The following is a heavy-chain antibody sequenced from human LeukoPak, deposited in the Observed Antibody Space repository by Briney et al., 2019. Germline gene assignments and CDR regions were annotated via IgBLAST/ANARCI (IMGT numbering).Heavy chain of an antibody. Sequence: SETLSLTCTVSGGSISSYYWSWIRQPPGKGLEWIGYVYYSGSTNYNPSLKSRVTISVHTSKNQFSLKLSSVTAADTAVYYCARQVGTYYYYYGVDVWGQGTTVTVSS. CDR3: ARQVGTYYYYYGVDV. CDR2: VYYSGST. CDR1: GGSISSYY. D-gene: IGHD1-14*01. V-gene: IGHV4-59*08. J-gene: IGHJ6*02.